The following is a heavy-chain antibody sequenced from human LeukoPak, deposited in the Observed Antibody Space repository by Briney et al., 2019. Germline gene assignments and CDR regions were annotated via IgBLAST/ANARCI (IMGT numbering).Heavy chain of an antibody. V-gene: IGHV3-23*01. D-gene: IGHD3-10*01. CDR3: AKDYGYFDY. CDR2: LSDSGGST. Sequence: GGSLRLSCAGSGFTFSSYGMSWVRQAPGKGLEWVSTLSDSGGSTYYADSVKGRFTISRDNSKNTLYLQMNSLRAEDTAVYYCAKDYGYFDYWGQGTLVTVSS. CDR1: GFTFSSYG. J-gene: IGHJ4*02.